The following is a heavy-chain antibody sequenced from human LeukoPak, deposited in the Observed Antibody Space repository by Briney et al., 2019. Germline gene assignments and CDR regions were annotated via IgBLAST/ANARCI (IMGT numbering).Heavy chain of an antibody. CDR2: ISTGGDTI. V-gene: IGHV3-48*01. CDR1: GFTLSDYS. J-gene: IGHJ5*02. Sequence: GGSLRLSCAVSGFTLSDYSMNWVRQPPGKGLEWISYISTGGDTIYYADSVKGRFTISSDNAKKSLYLQMNSLRAEDTAVYYCARGPPLFDPWGQGTLVTVSS. CDR3: ARGPPLFDP.